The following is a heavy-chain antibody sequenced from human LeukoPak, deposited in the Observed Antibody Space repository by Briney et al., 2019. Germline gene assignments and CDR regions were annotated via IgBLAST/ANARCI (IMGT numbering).Heavy chain of an antibody. J-gene: IGHJ2*01. CDR2: IWYDGSNK. Sequence: PGGSVRLSCAASGFIFSSYGMHGVRQAAGKGLDWVAVIWYDGSNKFYADSVKGRFTISRDSSKNTLYLQMNSLRAEDTAVYYCATYGDSRRRDWYFDLWGRGTLVTVSS. CDR3: ATYGDSRRRDWYFDL. D-gene: IGHD4-17*01. V-gene: IGHV3-33*01. CDR1: GFIFSSYG.